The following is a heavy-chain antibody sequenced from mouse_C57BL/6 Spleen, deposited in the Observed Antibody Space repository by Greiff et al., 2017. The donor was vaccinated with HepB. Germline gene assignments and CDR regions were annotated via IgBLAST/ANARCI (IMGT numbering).Heavy chain of an antibody. D-gene: IGHD1-1*01. CDR3: ATHYYGSSYDWYFDV. CDR2: IWRGGST. V-gene: IGHV2-5*01. Sequence: VQGVESGPGLVQPSQSLSITCTVSGFSLTSYGVHWVRQSPGKGLEWLGVIWRGGSTDYNAAFMSRLSITKDNSKSQVFFKMNSLQADDTAIYYCATHYYGSSYDWYFDVWGTGTTVTVSS. J-gene: IGHJ1*03. CDR1: GFSLTSYG.